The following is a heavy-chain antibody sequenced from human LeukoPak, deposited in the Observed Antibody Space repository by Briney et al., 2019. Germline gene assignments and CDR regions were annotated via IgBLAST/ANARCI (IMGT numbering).Heavy chain of an antibody. D-gene: IGHD6-6*01. V-gene: IGHV4-34*01. CDR1: GGSFSGYY. J-gene: IGHJ4*02. CDR3: ARGVRALKQLAQ. Sequence: PSETLSLTCAVYGGSFSGYYWSWIRQPPGKGLEWIGEINHSGSTNYNPSLKSRVTISVDTSKNQFSLKLSSVTAADTAVYYCARGVRALKQLAQWGQGTLVTVSS. CDR2: INHSGST.